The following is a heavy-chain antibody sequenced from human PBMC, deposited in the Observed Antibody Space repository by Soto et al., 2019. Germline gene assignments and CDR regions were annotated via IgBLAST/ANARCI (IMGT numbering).Heavy chain of an antibody. CDR2: IYPGDSDT. J-gene: IGHJ3*02. V-gene: IGHV5-51*01. CDR3: ARSSIWSGYQNAFDI. CDR1: GYSFTSYW. Sequence: GESLKISCKGSGYSFTSYWIGWVRQMPGKGLEWMGIIYPGDSDTRYSPSFQGQVTISADKSISTAYLQWSSLKASDTAMYYCARSSIWSGYQNAFDIWGQGTMVTVSS. D-gene: IGHD3-3*01.